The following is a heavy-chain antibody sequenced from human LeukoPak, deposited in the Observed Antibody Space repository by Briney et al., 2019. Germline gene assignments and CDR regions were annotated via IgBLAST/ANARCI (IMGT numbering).Heavy chain of an antibody. CDR1: GFPFSRYS. CDR2: LFVSGSNI. V-gene: IGHV3-48*01. D-gene: IGHD1-1*01. Sequence: GGSLRLSRAAPGFPFSRYSMNWVRPAPGKGLEWVSYLFVSGSNIYYLDSVKGRFTVSRDNAMNSLFLQMDRPRAEDTAVYYCVRVKGTYFDFWGQGSLVTVSS. CDR3: VRVKGTYFDF. J-gene: IGHJ4*02.